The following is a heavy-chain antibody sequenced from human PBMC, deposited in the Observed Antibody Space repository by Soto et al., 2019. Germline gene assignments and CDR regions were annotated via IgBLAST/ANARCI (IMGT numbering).Heavy chain of an antibody. CDR3: ARGPIAAADWCDP. CDR2: INGGNGNT. Sequence: QVQLVQSGAEEKKPGASVKVSCKASGYTFTTYAMHWVRQAPGQRLEWMGWINGGNGNTKYSQKFQGRVTITRDTSASTAYMELSSLRSEATAVYYCARGPIAAADWCDPWGQGTLVTVSS. D-gene: IGHD6-13*01. J-gene: IGHJ5*02. CDR1: GYTFTTYA. V-gene: IGHV1-3*05.